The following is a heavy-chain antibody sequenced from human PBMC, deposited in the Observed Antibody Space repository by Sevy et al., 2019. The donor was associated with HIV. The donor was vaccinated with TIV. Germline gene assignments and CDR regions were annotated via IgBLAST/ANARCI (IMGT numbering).Heavy chain of an antibody. Sequence: GGSLRLSCAASGFTFSSYWMHWVRQAPGKGLVWVSRINSDGSSTSYADSVKGRFTISRDNAKNTLYLQMNSLRAEDTAVYYCAREYSYGWDYYYYYMDVWGKGTTVTASS. V-gene: IGHV3-74*01. D-gene: IGHD5-18*01. CDR3: AREYSYGWDYYYYYMDV. CDR2: INSDGSST. J-gene: IGHJ6*03. CDR1: GFTFSSYW.